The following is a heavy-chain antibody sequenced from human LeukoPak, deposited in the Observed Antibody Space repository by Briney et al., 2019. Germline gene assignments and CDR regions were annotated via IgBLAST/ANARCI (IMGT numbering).Heavy chain of an antibody. J-gene: IGHJ5*02. V-gene: IGHV3-23*01. Sequence: GGSLRLSCAASGFTFNIYAMSWVRQAPGKGLEWVSSITSNGAGTFYADSVKDRFTISRDNSKNTLYLQMSRLRAEDTAVYYCAKDRPNSHESNGHYYRPNGESWGQGTLVNVYS. CDR3: AKDRPNSHESNGHYYRPNGES. CDR2: ITSNGAGT. CDR1: GFTFNIYA. D-gene: IGHD3-22*01.